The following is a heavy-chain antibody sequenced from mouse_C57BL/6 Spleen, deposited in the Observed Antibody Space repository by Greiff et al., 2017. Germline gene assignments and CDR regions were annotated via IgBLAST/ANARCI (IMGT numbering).Heavy chain of an antibody. CDR3: ARGGIITTVVRYFDV. Sequence: QVQLQQSGAELVKPGASVKISCKASGYAFSSYWMNWVKQRPGKGLEWIGQIYPGDGDTNYNGKFTGKATLTADKSSSTAYMQLSSLTSEDSAVYFCARGGIITTVVRYFDVWGTGTTVTVSS. J-gene: IGHJ1*03. CDR2: IYPGDGDT. CDR1: GYAFSSYW. V-gene: IGHV1-80*01. D-gene: IGHD1-1*01.